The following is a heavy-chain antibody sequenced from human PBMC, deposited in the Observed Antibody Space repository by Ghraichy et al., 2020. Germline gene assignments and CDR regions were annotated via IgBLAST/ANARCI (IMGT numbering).Heavy chain of an antibody. V-gene: IGHV3-7*01. J-gene: IGHJ4*02. D-gene: IGHD3-22*01. CDR2: IKQDGSEK. Sequence: GGSLRLSCVASGFTFSSSWMSWVRQAPGKGLEWVANIKQDGSEKYYVDSVKGRFTISRDNAKNSLYLQMNSLRAEDTAVYYCARDPVDYYDSSGAYDYWGQGTTVTVSS. CDR3: ARDPVDYYDSSGAYDY. CDR1: GFTFSSSW.